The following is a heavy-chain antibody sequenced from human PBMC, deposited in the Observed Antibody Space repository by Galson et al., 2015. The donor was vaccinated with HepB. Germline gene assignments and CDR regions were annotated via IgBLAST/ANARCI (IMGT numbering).Heavy chain of an antibody. V-gene: IGHV3-30*18. Sequence: SLRLSCAASGFTFSSYGMHWVRQAPGKGLEWVAVISYDGSNKYYADSVKGRFTISRDNSKNTLYLQMNSLRAEDTAVYYCAKDLAAGGMDVWGQGTTVTVSS. CDR2: ISYDGSNK. CDR3: AKDLAAGGMDV. CDR1: GFTFSSYG. J-gene: IGHJ6*02. D-gene: IGHD1-14*01.